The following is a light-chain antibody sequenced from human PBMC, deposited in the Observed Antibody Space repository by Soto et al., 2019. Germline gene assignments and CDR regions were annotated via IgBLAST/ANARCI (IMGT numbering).Light chain of an antibody. V-gene: IGKV3-20*01. CDR1: QSVSSSY. CDR2: GAS. Sequence: IVLTHSPGTLSFSPGERATLSFRASQSVSSSYLAWYQQKPGQAPRLLIFGASSRATGIPDRFRGSGSGTDFTLTVSRLEPEDFAVYYCQQYGSSPRTFGQGTKVDIK. J-gene: IGKJ1*01. CDR3: QQYGSSPRT.